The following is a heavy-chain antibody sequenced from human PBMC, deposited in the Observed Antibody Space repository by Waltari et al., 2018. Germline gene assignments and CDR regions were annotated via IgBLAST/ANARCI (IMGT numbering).Heavy chain of an antibody. V-gene: IGHV4-59*01. D-gene: IGHD6-13*01. Sequence: QVQLQESGPGLVKPSETLSLTCTVSGGSISSYYWSWIRQPPGKGLEWIGYIYYSGSTNYNPSLKSRVTISVDTSKNQFSLKLSSVTAADTAVYYCARDRSSSWINDAFDIWGQGTMVTVSS. J-gene: IGHJ3*02. CDR2: IYYSGST. CDR3: ARDRSSSWINDAFDI. CDR1: GGSISSYY.